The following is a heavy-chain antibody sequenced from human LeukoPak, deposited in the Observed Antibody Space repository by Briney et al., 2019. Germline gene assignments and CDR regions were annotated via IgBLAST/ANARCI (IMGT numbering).Heavy chain of an antibody. D-gene: IGHD3-10*01. CDR2: INHSGST. V-gene: IGHV4-34*01. Sequence: PETLSLTCAVYGGSFSGYYWSWIRQPPGKGLEWIGEINHSGSTNYNPSLKSRVTISVDTSKNQFSLKLSSVTAADTAVYYCARGRYYGSGSYKSYYYYMDVWGKGTTVTVSS. J-gene: IGHJ6*03. CDR3: ARGRYYGSGSYKSYYYYMDV. CDR1: GGSFSGYY.